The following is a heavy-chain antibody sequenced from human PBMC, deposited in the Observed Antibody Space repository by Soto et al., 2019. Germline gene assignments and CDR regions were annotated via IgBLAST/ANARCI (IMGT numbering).Heavy chain of an antibody. J-gene: IGHJ5*02. CDR2: ISHSGST. CDR1: GGSFGGYY. D-gene: IGHD3-3*01. Sequence: SETLSLTCAVYGGSFGGYYWSWIRQPPGKGLEWIGEISHSGSTNYNPSLKSRVTISVDTSKNQFSLKLSSVTAADTAVYYCARSKYYDFWSGLKGWFDPWGQGTLVTVSS. V-gene: IGHV4-34*01. CDR3: ARSKYYDFWSGLKGWFDP.